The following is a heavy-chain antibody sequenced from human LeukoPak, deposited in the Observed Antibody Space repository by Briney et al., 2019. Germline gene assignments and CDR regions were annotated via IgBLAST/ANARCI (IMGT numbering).Heavy chain of an antibody. J-gene: IGHJ4*02. Sequence: SETLSLTCTVSGGSISSYYWSWIRQPPGKGLEWIGEINHSGSTDYNPSLKSRVTISVDTSKNQFSLKLSSVTAADTAVYYCARGSIVVVVAPYYFDYWGQGTLVTVSS. CDR1: GGSISSYY. CDR2: INHSGST. D-gene: IGHD2-15*01. CDR3: ARGSIVVVVAPYYFDY. V-gene: IGHV4-34*01.